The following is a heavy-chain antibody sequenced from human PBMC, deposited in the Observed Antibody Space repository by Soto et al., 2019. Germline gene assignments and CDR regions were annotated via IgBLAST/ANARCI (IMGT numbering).Heavy chain of an antibody. J-gene: IGHJ4*02. CDR3: ARNKRYYYANYYFDY. CDR1: GFTVSSNY. CDR2: IYSGGST. Sequence: EVQLVETGGGLIQPGGSLRLSCAASGFTVSSNYMSWVRQAPGKGLDWVSVIYSGGSTYYADSVKGRFTIARYNSKNTMYLQMNSLRAEDTAVYYCARNKRYYYANYYFDYWGQGTLVTVSS. V-gene: IGHV3-53*02. D-gene: IGHD3-10*01.